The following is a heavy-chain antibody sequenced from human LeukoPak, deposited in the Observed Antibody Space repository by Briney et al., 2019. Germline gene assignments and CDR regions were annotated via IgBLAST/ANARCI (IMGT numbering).Heavy chain of an antibody. D-gene: IGHD3-10*01. J-gene: IGHJ4*02. Sequence: SETLSLTCTVSGDSISSGDYYWSWIRQPAGKGLEWIGRIYTSGSTNYNPSLKSRVTISVDKSKNQFSLKLTSVTAADTAVYYCARDSGARGSGSPYYWGQGTLVTVSS. CDR2: IYTSGST. CDR3: ARDSGARGSGSPYY. V-gene: IGHV4-61*02. CDR1: GDSISSGDYY.